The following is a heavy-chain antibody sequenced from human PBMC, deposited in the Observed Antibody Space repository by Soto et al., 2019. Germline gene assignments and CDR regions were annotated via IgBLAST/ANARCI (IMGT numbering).Heavy chain of an antibody. Sequence: GGSLRLSCAASGFTFSSYAMSWVRQAPGKGLEWVSVITDNGGYTNYADSVKGRFTISRDNLKNTLNLQMNSLRAEDTAVYYCAKKIPGIRTFDIWGQGTMVTVSS. J-gene: IGHJ3*02. CDR3: AKKIPGIRTFDI. CDR2: ITDNGGYT. V-gene: IGHV3-23*01. CDR1: GFTFSSYA.